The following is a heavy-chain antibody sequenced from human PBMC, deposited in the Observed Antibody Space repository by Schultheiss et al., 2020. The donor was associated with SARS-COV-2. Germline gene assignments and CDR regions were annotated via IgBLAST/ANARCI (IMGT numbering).Heavy chain of an antibody. CDR3: ARVSTIFGVVRTPSHMDV. Sequence: SQTLSLTCTVSGGSISSGGYYWSWIRQHPGKGLEWIGYIYYSGSTYYNPSLKSRVTISVDTSKNQFSLKLSSVTAADTAVYYCARVSTIFGVVRTPSHMDVWGQGTTVTGSS. CDR1: GGSISSGGYY. D-gene: IGHD3-3*01. V-gene: IGHV4-31*03. J-gene: IGHJ6*02. CDR2: IYYSGST.